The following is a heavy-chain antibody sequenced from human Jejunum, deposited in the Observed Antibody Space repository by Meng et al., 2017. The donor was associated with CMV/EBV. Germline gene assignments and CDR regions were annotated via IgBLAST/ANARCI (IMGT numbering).Heavy chain of an antibody. Sequence: TFNPYAMHWVRQAPGKGLEWVAVLSYAGTNIKYADSLEGRFTISRDNSKNTVYLQMDSLSVEDTAVYYCARTQGHSDSPRAYFDSWGQGTLVTVSS. CDR3: ARTQGHSDSPRAYFDS. V-gene: IGHV3-30-3*01. D-gene: IGHD3-3*01. J-gene: IGHJ4*02. CDR2: LSYAGTNI. CDR1: TFNPYA.